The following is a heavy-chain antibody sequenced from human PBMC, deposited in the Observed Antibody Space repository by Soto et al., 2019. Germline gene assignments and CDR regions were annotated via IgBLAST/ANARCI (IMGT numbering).Heavy chain of an antibody. D-gene: IGHD3-22*01. CDR2: IYYSGST. CDR1: GGSISSYY. V-gene: IGHV4-59*01. CDR3: ARESFDDSGGFHGFDY. J-gene: IGHJ4*01. Sequence: QVQLQESGPGLVKPSETLSLTCTVSGGSISSYYWSWIRQPPGKGLEWIGYIYYSGSTNYNPSLKSRVTISVDTSKNQFSLKLSSVTAADTAVYYCARESFDDSGGFHGFDYLGQGTLVTVSS.